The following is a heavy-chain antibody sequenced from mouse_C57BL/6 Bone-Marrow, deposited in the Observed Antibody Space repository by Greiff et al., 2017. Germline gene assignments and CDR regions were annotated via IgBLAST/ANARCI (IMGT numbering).Heavy chain of an antibody. J-gene: IGHJ2*01. D-gene: IGHD4-1*01. V-gene: IGHV1-55*01. CDR3: ARSVPLGRRCDY. Sequence: VQLQQPGAELVKPGASVKMSCKASGYTFTSYWITWVKQRPGQGLEWIGDIYPTSGRTNYNEKFKSKATLTVDTSSNTAYMQLSSLTSEDSAVFYCARSVPLGRRCDYWGQGTTPTVS. CDR2: IYPTSGRT. CDR1: GYTFTSYW.